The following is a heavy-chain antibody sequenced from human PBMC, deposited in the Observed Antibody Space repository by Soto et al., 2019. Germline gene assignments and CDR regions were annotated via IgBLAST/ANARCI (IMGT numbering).Heavy chain of an antibody. Sequence: PSETLSLTCAVSGGSISSGGYSWSWIRQPPGKGLEWIGYIYHSGSTYYNPSLKSRVTISVDRSKNQFSLKLSSVTAADTAVYYCAHSTAAAGTFDYWGQGTLVTVS. V-gene: IGHV4-30-2*01. D-gene: IGHD6-13*01. CDR2: IYHSGST. CDR3: AHSTAAAGTFDY. CDR1: GGSISSGGYS. J-gene: IGHJ4*02.